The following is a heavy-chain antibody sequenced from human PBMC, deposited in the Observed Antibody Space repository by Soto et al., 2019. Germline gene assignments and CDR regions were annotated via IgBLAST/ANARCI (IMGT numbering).Heavy chain of an antibody. CDR1: GFTFSSYG. D-gene: IGHD3-3*01. J-gene: IGHJ6*03. V-gene: IGHV3-30*18. CDR2: ISYDGSNK. CDR3: AKKPPIFGVVINPYYMDV. Sequence: GGSLRLSCAASGFTFSSYGMHWVRQAPGKGLEWVAVISYDGSNKYYADSVKGRFTISRDNSKNTLYLQMNSLRAEDTAVYYCAKKPPIFGVVINPYYMDVWGKGTTVTVSS.